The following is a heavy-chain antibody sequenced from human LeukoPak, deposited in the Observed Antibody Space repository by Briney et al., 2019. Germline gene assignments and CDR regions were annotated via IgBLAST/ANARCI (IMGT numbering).Heavy chain of an antibody. Sequence: SETLSLTCAASGVSFDDCYWAWVRQTPGKGLEWIGEINHSGYTNDSPSLKSRVTLSIDTSRKQFSLNLRSVTVADAGTYYCTRMTTGHDYWGQGTLVTVSS. CDR2: INHSGYT. D-gene: IGHD4-17*01. J-gene: IGHJ4*02. CDR3: TRMTTGHDY. CDR1: GVSFDDCY. V-gene: IGHV4-34*01.